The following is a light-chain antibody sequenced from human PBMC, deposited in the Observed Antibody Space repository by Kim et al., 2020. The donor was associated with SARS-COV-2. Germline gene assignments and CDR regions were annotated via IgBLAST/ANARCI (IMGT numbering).Light chain of an antibody. CDR3: ATWDDSHVV. J-gene: IGLJ2*01. CDR1: GSNSESNV. Sequence: PAVSVTSTCTRSGSNSESNVVYWYQQPARAATKLLFYRNNRRPSGVAGRFAGSKGDTAASMAIGGLRSEDEADYCCATWDDSHVVFGGGTQLTVL. CDR2: RNN. V-gene: IGLV1-47*01.